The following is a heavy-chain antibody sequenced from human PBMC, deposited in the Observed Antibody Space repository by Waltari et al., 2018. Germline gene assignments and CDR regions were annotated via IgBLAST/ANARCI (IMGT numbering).Heavy chain of an antibody. Sequence: QITLKESGPTLVKPTQTLTLTCTFSGFSLSTSGVGVGWIRQPPGKALEWLALIYWDDDKRYSQSLKGRLTIPKNTSKTQLVLTMTNMDLVDTPKYYCAHSQSFYDFWGGYSPFDNWAKETLVTVSS. CDR2: IYWDDDK. J-gene: IGHJ4*02. V-gene: IGHV2-5*02. CDR1: GFSLSTSGVG. D-gene: IGHD3-3*01. CDR3: AHSQSFYDFWGGYSPFDN.